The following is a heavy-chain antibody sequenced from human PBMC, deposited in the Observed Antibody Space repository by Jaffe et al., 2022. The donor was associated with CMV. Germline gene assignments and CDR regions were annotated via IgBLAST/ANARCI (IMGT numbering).Heavy chain of an antibody. CDR3: ARDRGKVALDY. V-gene: IGHV3-33*08. Sequence: QVHLVESGGGVVQPGGSLRLSCAASGIPFSMSGMHWVRQPPGKGLEWLAFIWSDGSNKYYAESVKGRFTISRDNSKNTLYLQMNSLRAEDTAMYYCARDRGKVALDYWGQGTPVTVSS. D-gene: IGHD5-12*01. CDR1: GIPFSMSG. J-gene: IGHJ4*02. CDR2: IWSDGSNK.